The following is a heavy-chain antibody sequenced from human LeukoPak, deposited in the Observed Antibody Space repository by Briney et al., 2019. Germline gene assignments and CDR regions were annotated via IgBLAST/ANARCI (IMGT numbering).Heavy chain of an antibody. V-gene: IGHV3-33*06. Sequence: PGGSLRLSCVASGFSFSRYGMHWVRQAPGKGLEWVAVIWYDGSNKYYADSVKGRFTISRDNSKNTLYLQMNSLGAEDTALYYCAKTARGSYYYYGMGVWGQGTTVTVSS. CDR2: IWYDGSNK. D-gene: IGHD6-25*01. CDR3: AKTARGSYYYYGMGV. J-gene: IGHJ6*02. CDR1: GFSFSRYG.